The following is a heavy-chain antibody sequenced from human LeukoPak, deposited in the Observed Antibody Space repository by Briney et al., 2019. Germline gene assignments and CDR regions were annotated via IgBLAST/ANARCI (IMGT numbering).Heavy chain of an antibody. CDR2: IYYSGST. D-gene: IGHD3-22*01. Sequence: SETLSLTCTVSGGSISSSSYYWGWIRQPPGKGLEGIGSIYYSGSTYYNPSLKSRVTISVDTSKNQFSLKLSSVTAADTAVYYCARHKYYYDSSGYYHTEDFQHWGQGTLVTVSS. CDR1: GGSISSSSYY. V-gene: IGHV4-39*01. CDR3: ARHKYYYDSSGYYHTEDFQH. J-gene: IGHJ1*01.